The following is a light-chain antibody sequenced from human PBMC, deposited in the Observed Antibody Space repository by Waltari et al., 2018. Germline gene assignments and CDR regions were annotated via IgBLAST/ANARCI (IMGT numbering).Light chain of an antibody. CDR1: QSVSSF. V-gene: IGKV3-11*01. CDR2: DAS. CDR3: QQRSDAGS. J-gene: IGKJ3*01. Sequence: EIVLTQSPATLSLSPGERATLSCRASQSVSSFLAWYQQKPGQAPRLLIYDASKSATGIPGRFTGSGSRTDFTRTIRSLEPEDFAVYYCQQRSDAGSFGPGTRVDIK.